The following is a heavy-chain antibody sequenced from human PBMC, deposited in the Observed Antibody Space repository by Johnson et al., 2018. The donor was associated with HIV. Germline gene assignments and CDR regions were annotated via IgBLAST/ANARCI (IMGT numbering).Heavy chain of an antibody. CDR1: GFTFSSSA. CDR2: ISGSGGST. D-gene: IGHD3-3*01. V-gene: IGHV3-23*04. Sequence: MQLVESGGGLVQPGGSLRLSCAASGFTFSSSAMSWVRQAPGKGLEWVSGISGSGGSTYYADAVKGRFTISRDNSKNTLYLQMNSLRAEDTAVYYCAKEGADYNFWSGYSSNAFDIWGQGTMVTVSS. CDR3: AKEGADYNFWSGYSSNAFDI. J-gene: IGHJ3*02.